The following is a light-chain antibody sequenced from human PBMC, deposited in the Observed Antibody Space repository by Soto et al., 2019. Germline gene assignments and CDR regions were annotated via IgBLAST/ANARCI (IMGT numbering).Light chain of an antibody. Sequence: QSVLTQPASVSGSPGQSITISCTGASSDVGGYNYVSWYQQHPGKAPKLIIYDVSNRPSGVSDRFSGSKSGNTASLTISGLQTEDEAYYFCRPCATSTTFPVFGTGPKVTVL. V-gene: IGLV2-14*03. J-gene: IGLJ1*01. CDR1: SSDVGGYNY. CDR3: RPCATSTTFPV. CDR2: DVS.